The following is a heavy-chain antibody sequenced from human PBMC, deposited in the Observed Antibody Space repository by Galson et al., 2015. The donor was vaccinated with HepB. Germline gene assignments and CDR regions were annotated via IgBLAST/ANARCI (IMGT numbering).Heavy chain of an antibody. CDR3: VRDRTYKGGNFFDF. CDR1: GFSFSDYW. J-gene: IGHJ4*02. Sequence: SLRLSCAASGFSFSDYWMSWIRQAPGKRPEWVANIRYDEYEYYYADFVKGRFTISRDNARNSVFLQMSSLGRDDTAVYYCVRDRTYKGGNFFDFWGQGALVTVSS. V-gene: IGHV3-7*03. D-gene: IGHD3-10*01. CDR2: IRYDEYEY.